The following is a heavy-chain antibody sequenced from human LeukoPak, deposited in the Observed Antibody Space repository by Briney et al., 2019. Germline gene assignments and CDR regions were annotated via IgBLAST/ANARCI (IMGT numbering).Heavy chain of an antibody. CDR1: GGSISGYY. CDR2: IYYSGST. V-gene: IGHV4-59*08. J-gene: IGHJ3*02. CDR3: ARHFTYYYDSGGYPRDAFDI. Sequence: SETLSLTCTVSGGSISGYYWSWIRQSPGKGLVWIGYIYYSGSTNYNPSLQSRVTISIDMSRNQFSLKLSSVTAADTALYYCARHFTYYYDSGGYPRDAFDIWGQGTTVTVSS. D-gene: IGHD3-22*01.